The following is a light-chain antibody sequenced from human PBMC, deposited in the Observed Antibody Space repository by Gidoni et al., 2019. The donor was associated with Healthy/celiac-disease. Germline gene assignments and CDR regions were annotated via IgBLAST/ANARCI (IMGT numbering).Light chain of an antibody. Sequence: DIVMTQSPLSLPVTPGEPASISCRSSQSLLHSNGYNYLDWYLQKPGQSPQLLIYLGSNRASGVPDRFSGSGSGTDFTLKNSRVEAEDVGVYYCMQALQTPYTFXQXTKLXIK. CDR3: MQALQTPYT. CDR1: QSLLHSNGYNY. V-gene: IGKV2-28*01. J-gene: IGKJ2*01. CDR2: LGS.